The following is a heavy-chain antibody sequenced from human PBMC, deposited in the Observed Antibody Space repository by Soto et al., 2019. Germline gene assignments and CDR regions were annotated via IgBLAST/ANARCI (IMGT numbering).Heavy chain of an antibody. CDR3: ARAPKVSGSAQTRPDF. J-gene: IGHJ4*02. CDR1: GDSVRSGSYY. CDR2: IYYSGST. Sequence: PSETLSLTCTVSGDSVRSGSYYWSWIRQPPWKGLEWIGYIYYSGSTNYNPSLKSRVTMSVDTSKNQFSLKLSSLTAADTAVYYCARAPKVSGSAQTRPDFWGQGSLVTVSS. V-gene: IGHV4-61*01. D-gene: IGHD6-6*01.